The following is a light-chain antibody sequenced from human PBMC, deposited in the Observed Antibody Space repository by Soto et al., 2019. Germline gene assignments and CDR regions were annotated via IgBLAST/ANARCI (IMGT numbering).Light chain of an antibody. V-gene: IGLV2-23*01. CDR2: EGS. Sequence: QSVLTQPASVSGSPGQSITISCTGTSSDVGRYNLVSWYQQHPGKAPKLMIFEGSNRPSGVSNRFSGSKSGNTASLTISGLQAEDEADYYCCSYAGSSTNYVFGIGTKVTVL. CDR1: SSDVGRYNL. CDR3: CSYAGSSTNYV. J-gene: IGLJ1*01.